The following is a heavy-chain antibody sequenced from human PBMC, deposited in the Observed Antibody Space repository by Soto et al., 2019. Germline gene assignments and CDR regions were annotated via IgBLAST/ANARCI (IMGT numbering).Heavy chain of an antibody. V-gene: IGHV3-23*01. CDR1: GYTFSDYA. J-gene: IGHJ4*02. CDR2: ISGSGNSP. Sequence: EVQLLESGGGLVRPGGSLRLSCAASGYTFSDYAMYWVRQAPGKGLEWVSAISGSGNSPYYAYSVKGRFTISRDNSKHTLYLQMNSLTAEDTARYYCAKVTENEFWGGYFDLWGQGTLLTVSS. CDR3: AKVTENEFWGGYFDL. D-gene: IGHD3-3*01.